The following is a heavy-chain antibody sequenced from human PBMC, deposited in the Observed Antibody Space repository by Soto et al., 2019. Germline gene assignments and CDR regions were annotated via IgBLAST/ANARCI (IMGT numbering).Heavy chain of an antibody. V-gene: IGHV6-1*01. CDR1: GDSVTSNSAA. Sequence: QVQLQQSGPGLVKPSQTLSITCAISGDSVTSNSAAWNWIRQSPLRGLEWLGRTHYRSKWFNDYAESVKSRITINADTSKNQFSLQLNSVTPEDTAVYYCARGTHAFDIWGQGTMVTVSS. CDR3: ARGTHAFDI. J-gene: IGHJ3*02. CDR2: THYRSKWFN.